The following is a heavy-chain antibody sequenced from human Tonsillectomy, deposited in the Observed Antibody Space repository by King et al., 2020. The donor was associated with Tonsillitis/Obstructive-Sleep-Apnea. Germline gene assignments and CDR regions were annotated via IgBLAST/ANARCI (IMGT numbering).Heavy chain of an antibody. CDR3: ARGWGYSGYDEPRTFDY. V-gene: IGHV1-69*01. D-gene: IGHD5-12*01. J-gene: IGHJ4*02. CDR1: GVTLSRNA. Sequence: QLVKSGAGVKKHGSSVKVSCKASGVTLSRNAVTRCRHAPGQGLDGMVGIIPIFGTTKYAQKCKDRGTITADESTSKAYMELSSLRSEDTAVYYCARGWGYSGYDEPRTFDYWGQGTLVTVSS. CDR2: IIPIFGTT.